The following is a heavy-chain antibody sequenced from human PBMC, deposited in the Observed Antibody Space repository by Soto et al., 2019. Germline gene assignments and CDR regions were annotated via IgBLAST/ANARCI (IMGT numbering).Heavy chain of an antibody. V-gene: IGHV4-59*01. CDR3: ARTPREDVSPSRWRSSGY. CDR2: IYHSGST. CDR1: GGSISSYY. J-gene: IGHJ4*02. D-gene: IGHD6-6*01. Sequence: SETLSLTCTVSGGSISSYYWSWIRQPPGKGLEWIGYIYHSGSTNYNPSLKSRITISVDTSKNQFYLKLSSVTAADTAVYYCARTPREDVSPSRWRSSGYWGPGPQLTLSS.